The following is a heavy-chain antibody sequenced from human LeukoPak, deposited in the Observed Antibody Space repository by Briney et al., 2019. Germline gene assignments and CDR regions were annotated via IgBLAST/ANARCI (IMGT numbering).Heavy chain of an antibody. CDR1: GGTFSSYA. J-gene: IGHJ5*02. D-gene: IGHD1-26*01. CDR2: INPIFDSA. V-gene: IGHV1-69*13. Sequence: PEASVTVSCKASGGTFSSYAISWVRQVPGQGLEWIGGINPIFDSANYAQKFQGRVTITADESTSTAYMELRSLRSEDTAVYYCARWEWELLRNWFDPWGQGTLVTVSS. CDR3: ARWEWELLRNWFDP.